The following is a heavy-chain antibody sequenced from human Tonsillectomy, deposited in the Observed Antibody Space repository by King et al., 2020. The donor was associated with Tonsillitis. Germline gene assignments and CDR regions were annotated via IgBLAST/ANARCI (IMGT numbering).Heavy chain of an antibody. CDR3: TTDMRIQPGRRADAFDI. V-gene: IGHV3-15*01. D-gene: IGHD5-18*01. Sequence: VQLVESGGGLVKPGGSLRLSCAASGFTFRNAWMSWVRQAPGKGLEWVGRIKSKTDGGTTDYAAPVKGRFTISRDDSKNTLYLQMNSLKTEDTAGYYCTTDMRIQPGRRADAFDIWGQGTMVTVSS. CDR1: GFTFRNAW. J-gene: IGHJ3*02. CDR2: IKSKTDGGTT.